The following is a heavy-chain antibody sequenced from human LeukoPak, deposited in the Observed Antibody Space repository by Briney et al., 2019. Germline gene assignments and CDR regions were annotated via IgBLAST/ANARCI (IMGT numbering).Heavy chain of an antibody. CDR2: IYHSGST. Sequence: KPSGTLSLTCAVSGGSISSSNWWSWVRQPPGKGLEWIGEIYHSGSTNYNPSLKSRVTISVDTSKNQFSLKVSSVTAADTAVYYCARAFGDYGDYLAHYYYGMDVWGQGTTVTVSS. V-gene: IGHV4-4*02. CDR3: ARAFGDYGDYLAHYYYGMDV. D-gene: IGHD4-17*01. J-gene: IGHJ6*02. CDR1: GGSISSSNW.